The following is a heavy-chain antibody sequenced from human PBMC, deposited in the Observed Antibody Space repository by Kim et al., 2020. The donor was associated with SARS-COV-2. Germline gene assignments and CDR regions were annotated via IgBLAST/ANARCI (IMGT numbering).Heavy chain of an antibody. CDR2: ISYSGSA. CDR3: ARGVQYLDF. J-gene: IGHJ4*02. Sequence: SETLSLTCTVSGASINSALYSWSWIRQPPGKGLEWIAYISYSGSAYYDPSLKSRITISEDTSKNQFSLKVSSVTAADTAVYYCARGVQYLDFWGQGTLVTVSS. V-gene: IGHV4-30-4*01. D-gene: IGHD3-10*01. CDR1: GASINSALYS.